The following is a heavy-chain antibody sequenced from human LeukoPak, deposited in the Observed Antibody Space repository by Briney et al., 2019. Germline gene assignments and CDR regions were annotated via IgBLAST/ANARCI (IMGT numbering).Heavy chain of an antibody. CDR1: GFTFNDYG. CDR3: ARDKHYYDSSNYV. Sequence: PGGSLRLSCAASGFTFNDYGMSWVRQGPGKGLEWVSGINWNGGTTGYADSVRGRFTISRDNAKNSLCLQMNSLRAEDTALYYCARDKHYYDSSNYVWGQGTLVTVSS. V-gene: IGHV3-20*04. D-gene: IGHD3-22*01. CDR2: INWNGGTT. J-gene: IGHJ4*02.